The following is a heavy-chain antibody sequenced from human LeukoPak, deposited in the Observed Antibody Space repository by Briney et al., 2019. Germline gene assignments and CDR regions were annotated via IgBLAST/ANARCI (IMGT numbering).Heavy chain of an antibody. CDR3: ASRSRGYSYGYA. Sequence: SETLSLTCTVSGGSISSYYWSWLRQPPGKGLEWIGEINHSGSTNYNPSLKSRVTISVDTSKNQFSLKLSSVTAADTAVYYCASRSRGYSYGYAWGQGTLVTVSS. D-gene: IGHD5-18*01. CDR2: INHSGST. CDR1: GGSISSYY. V-gene: IGHV4-34*01. J-gene: IGHJ4*02.